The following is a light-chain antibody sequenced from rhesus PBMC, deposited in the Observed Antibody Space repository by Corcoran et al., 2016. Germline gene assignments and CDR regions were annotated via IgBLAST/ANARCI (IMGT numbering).Light chain of an antibody. V-gene: IGKV1-74*01. CDR1: EYVNNF. CDR3: QHGYGAPFT. J-gene: IGKJ3*01. CDR2: KSS. Sequence: DIQMTQSPSSLSASVGDRVTITCRASEYVNNFSNWYQQKPGKAPNLLRYKSSTLQIGVPSRFSGTGSGTHFTLSITGLQPEDSATYYCQHGYGAPFTFGPGTKLDIK.